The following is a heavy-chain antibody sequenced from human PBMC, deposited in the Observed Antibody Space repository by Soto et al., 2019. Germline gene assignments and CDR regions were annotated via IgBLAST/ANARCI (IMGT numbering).Heavy chain of an antibody. CDR3: ARERGGDYGDYSNAFDI. CDR1: GGSLSSSIYY. J-gene: IGHJ3*02. Sequence: PSETLSLTCTVSGGSLSSSIYYWGWIRQPPGKGLEWIGSIYYSGSTYYNPSLKSRVTISVDTSKNQFSLKLSSVTAADTAVYYCARERGGDYGDYSNAFDIWGQGTMVTVSS. V-gene: IGHV4-39*07. CDR2: IYYSGST. D-gene: IGHD4-17*01.